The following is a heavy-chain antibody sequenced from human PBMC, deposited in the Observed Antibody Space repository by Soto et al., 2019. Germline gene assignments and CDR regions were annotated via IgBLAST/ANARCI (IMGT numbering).Heavy chain of an antibody. V-gene: IGHV1-8*01. J-gene: IGHJ1*01. CDR1: GYTFSNYD. Sequence: ASVKVSCKASGYTFSNYDINWVRQGTGQGLEWMGWINPNSGNTGYAQKFQGRVTMTRNTSISTAYMELNSLRSEDTAVFYCARGGVRATHLAHWGQGSLVTVSS. CDR2: INPNSGNT. CDR3: ARGGVRATHLAH. D-gene: IGHD1-26*01.